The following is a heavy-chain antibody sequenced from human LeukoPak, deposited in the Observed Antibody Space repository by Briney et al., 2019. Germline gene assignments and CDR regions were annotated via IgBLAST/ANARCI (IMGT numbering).Heavy chain of an antibody. D-gene: IGHD3-10*01. CDR3: ARSSYRAGSKPYWVDY. Sequence: SETLSLTCTLSRGSISSRTYFWGWIRPPPGKGLEWIATIYYSGSTYYNPSLKSRVTISVDTSKNLFSLQLSSVTAADTAVYYCARSSYRAGSKPYWVDYWGQGTLVTVSS. CDR2: IYYSGST. V-gene: IGHV4-39*02. CDR1: RGSISSRTYF. J-gene: IGHJ4*02.